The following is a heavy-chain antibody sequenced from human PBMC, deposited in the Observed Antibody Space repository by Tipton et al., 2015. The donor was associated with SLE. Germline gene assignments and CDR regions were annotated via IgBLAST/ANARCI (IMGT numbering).Heavy chain of an antibody. V-gene: IGHV4-61*10. CDR1: GGSISSGSYY. CDR3: ARHPAAWSGLYYYYYYMDV. Sequence: TLSLTCTVSGGSISSGSYYWSWIRQPAGKGLEWIGRIYYSGSTNYNPSLKSRVTISVDTSKNQFSLKLSSVTAADTAVYYCARHPAAWSGLYYYYYYMDVWGKGTTVTVSS. J-gene: IGHJ6*03. CDR2: IYYSGST. D-gene: IGHD3-3*01.